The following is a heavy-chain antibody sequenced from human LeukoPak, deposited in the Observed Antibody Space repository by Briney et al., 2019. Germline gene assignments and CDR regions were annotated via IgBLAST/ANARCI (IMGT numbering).Heavy chain of an antibody. Sequence: GRSLRLSCAASGFTFSSYGMHWVRQAPGKGLEWVAVIWYDGSNKYYADSVKGRFTISRDNSKNTLYLQMNSLRADDTAVYYCAKGSLVRGVGGLYYFDYWGQGTLVTVSS. CDR2: IWYDGSNK. J-gene: IGHJ4*02. CDR3: AKGSLVRGVGGLYYFDY. CDR1: GFTFSSYG. V-gene: IGHV3-33*06. D-gene: IGHD3-10*01.